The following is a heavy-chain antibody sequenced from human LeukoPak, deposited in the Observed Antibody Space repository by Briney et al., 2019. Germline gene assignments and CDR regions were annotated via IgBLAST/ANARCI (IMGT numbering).Heavy chain of an antibody. CDR2: IYYSGST. CDR3: ARHGDDSSGSDY. J-gene: IGHJ4*02. D-gene: IGHD3-22*01. V-gene: IGHV4-59*08. Sequence: SETLSLTCTVSGGSISSYYWSWIRQPPGKGLEWIGYIYYSGSTNYNPSLKSRVTISVDTSKNQFSLKLSSVTAADTAVYYCARHGDDSSGSDYWGQGTLVTVSS. CDR1: GGSISSYY.